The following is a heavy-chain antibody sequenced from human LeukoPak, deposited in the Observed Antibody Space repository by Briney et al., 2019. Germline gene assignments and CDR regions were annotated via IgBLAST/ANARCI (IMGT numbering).Heavy chain of an antibody. CDR2: ISTSGNTM. J-gene: IGHJ4*02. D-gene: IGHD3-10*01. CDR3: ARGFTASGSYFRPYYFDY. V-gene: IGHV3-48*03. Sequence: GGSLRLSCVVSGVTFSSYETNWVRQAPGKGPEWISYISTSGNTMYYADSVKGRFTISRDNAKNSLFLQVNSLRDEDTAIYYCARGFTASGSYFRPYYFDYWGQGTLVTVSS. CDR1: GVTFSSYE.